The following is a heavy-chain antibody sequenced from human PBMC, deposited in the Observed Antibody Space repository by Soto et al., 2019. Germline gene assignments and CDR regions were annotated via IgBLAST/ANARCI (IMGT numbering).Heavy chain of an antibody. V-gene: IGHV3-30*18. CDR3: AKGELYDSSGYFYDY. Sequence: QVQLVESGGGVVQPGRSLRLSCAASGFTFTTYGMHWVRQAPGKGLEWVTFISYDGIHKYYADSVKGRFTISRDNSKNTLYLQMNSLRADDTAVYYCAKGELYDSSGYFYDYWGQGILVTVSS. CDR2: ISYDGIHK. D-gene: IGHD3-22*01. J-gene: IGHJ4*02. CDR1: GFTFTTYG.